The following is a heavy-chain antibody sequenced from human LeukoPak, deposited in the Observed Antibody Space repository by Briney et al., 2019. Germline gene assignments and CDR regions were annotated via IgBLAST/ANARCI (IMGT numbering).Heavy chain of an antibody. J-gene: IGHJ6*02. D-gene: IGHD1-26*01. Sequence: GGSLRLSCAASGFTFSSYWMHWVRQAPGTGLVWVSRINSDGSSTSYADSVKGRFTISRDNAKNRLYLQMNSLRAEDTAVYYCARVRRWELRVGYYYCGMDVWGQGTTVTVSS. CDR3: ARVRRWELRVGYYYCGMDV. V-gene: IGHV3-74*01. CDR2: INSDGSST. CDR1: GFTFSSYW.